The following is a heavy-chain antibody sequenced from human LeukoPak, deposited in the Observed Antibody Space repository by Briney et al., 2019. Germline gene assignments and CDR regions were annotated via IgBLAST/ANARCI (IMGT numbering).Heavy chain of an antibody. V-gene: IGHV1-18*01. CDR3: ARDYSSSWRNYFDP. Sequence: RASVKVSCKASGYTFITYDILWVRQAPGQGLEWMGWISTDNGVTKYAQKLQGRVTMTTDTSTSTAYMELRSLRSDDTAVYYCARDYSSSWRNYFDPWGQGTLVTVSS. CDR2: ISTDNGVT. J-gene: IGHJ5*02. D-gene: IGHD6-13*01. CDR1: GYTFITYD.